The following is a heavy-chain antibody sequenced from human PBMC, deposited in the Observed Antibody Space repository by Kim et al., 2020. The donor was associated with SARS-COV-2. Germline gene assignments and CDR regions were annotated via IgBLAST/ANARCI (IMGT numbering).Heavy chain of an antibody. CDR3: ARVLYYYGSGSYFPLFYGMDV. J-gene: IGHJ6*02. CDR2: IYTSGST. Sequence: SETLSLTCTVSGGSISSYYWSWIRQPAGKGLEWIGRIYTSGSTNYNPSLKSRVTMSVDTSKNQFSLKLSSVTAADTAVYYCARVLYYYGSGSYFPLFYGMDVWGQGTTVTVSS. D-gene: IGHD3-10*01. CDR1: GGSISSYY. V-gene: IGHV4-4*07.